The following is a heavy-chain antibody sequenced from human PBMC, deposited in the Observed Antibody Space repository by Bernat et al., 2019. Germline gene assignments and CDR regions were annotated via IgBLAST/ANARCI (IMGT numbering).Heavy chain of an antibody. CDR3: ARAYDFWSGYDYMDV. V-gene: IGHV3-30*01. CDR1: GFTFSSYA. J-gene: IGHJ6*03. D-gene: IGHD3-3*01. Sequence: QVQLVESGGGMVQPGRSLRLSCAASGFTFSSYAMHWVRQAPGKGLEWVAVISYDGSNKYYADSVKGRFTISRDNSKNTLYLQMNSLRAEDTAVYYCARAYDFWSGYDYMDVWGKGTTVTVSS. CDR2: ISYDGSNK.